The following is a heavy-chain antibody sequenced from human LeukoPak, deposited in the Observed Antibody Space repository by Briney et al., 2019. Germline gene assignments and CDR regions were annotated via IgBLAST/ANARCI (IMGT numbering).Heavy chain of an antibody. CDR2: IYHSGTT. CDR3: ARKENVYYYFDY. D-gene: IGHD3-10*01. V-gene: IGHV4-31*03. Sequence: SETLSLTCTVSGGSISSGGYYWSWIRQHPGKGLEWIGYIYHSGTTYYNPSLQSRVTMSVDTSKNQFSLKLSSVTAVDTAVYYCARKENVYYYFDYWGQGTLVTVSS. J-gene: IGHJ4*02. CDR1: GGSISSGGYY.